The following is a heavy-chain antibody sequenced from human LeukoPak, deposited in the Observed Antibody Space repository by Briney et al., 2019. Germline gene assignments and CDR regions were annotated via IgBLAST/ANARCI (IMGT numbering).Heavy chain of an antibody. D-gene: IGHD1-7*01. CDR2: IYYSGST. Sequence: SETLSLTCTVSGGSISSSSYYWGWIRQPPGEGLEWIGSIYYSGSTYYNPSLKSRVTISVDTSKNQFSLKLSSVTAADTAVYYCASRGLELRSWFDPWGQGTLVTVSS. J-gene: IGHJ5*02. CDR3: ASRGLELRSWFDP. CDR1: GGSISSSSYY. V-gene: IGHV4-39*01.